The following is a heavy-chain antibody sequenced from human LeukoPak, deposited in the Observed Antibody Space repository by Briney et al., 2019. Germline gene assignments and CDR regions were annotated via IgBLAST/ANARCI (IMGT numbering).Heavy chain of an antibody. V-gene: IGHV4-59*01. J-gene: IGHJ4*02. CDR3: ATSTVTTTASGWDY. CDR2: ISYGGSA. Sequence: SETLSLTCTVSGTSISSYYWSWIRQPPGKGLEWIGYISYGGSAIYNPSLESRVTISIDSSESQFSLNLYSVTAADTAIYYCATSTVTTTASGWDYWGQGTLVTVSS. CDR1: GTSISSYY. D-gene: IGHD4-17*01.